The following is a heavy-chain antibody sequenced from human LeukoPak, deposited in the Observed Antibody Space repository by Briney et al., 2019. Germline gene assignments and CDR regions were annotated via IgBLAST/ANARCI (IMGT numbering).Heavy chain of an antibody. CDR1: GRSFSGYY. J-gene: IGHJ4*02. Sequence: SETLSLTCAVYGRSFSGYYWSWIRQPPGKGLEWIGEINHSGSTNYNPSLKSRVTISVDTSKNQFSLKLSSVTAADTAVYYCARWGLQLWSHFDYWGQGTLVTVSS. V-gene: IGHV4-34*01. CDR2: INHSGST. CDR3: ARWGLQLWSHFDY. D-gene: IGHD5-18*01.